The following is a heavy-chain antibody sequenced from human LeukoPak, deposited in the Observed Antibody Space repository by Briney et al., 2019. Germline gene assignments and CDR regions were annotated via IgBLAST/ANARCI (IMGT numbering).Heavy chain of an antibody. V-gene: IGHV1-46*01. CDR1: GYTFTSHY. CDR2: INPTGGST. Sequence: ASVKVSCKASGYTFTSHYMHWVRQAPEKGLEWMGIINPTGGSTSYAQKFQSRVTMTRDTSTSTDYMELSSLRYEDTAVYYCARDVSSTSSWWFDPWGQGTLVIVSS. J-gene: IGHJ5*02. D-gene: IGHD2-2*01. CDR3: ARDVSSTSSWWFDP.